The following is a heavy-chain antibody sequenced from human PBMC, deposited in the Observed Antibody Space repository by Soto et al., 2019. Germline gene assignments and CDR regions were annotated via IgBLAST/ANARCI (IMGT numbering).Heavy chain of an antibody. CDR2: ISGSGAST. V-gene: IGHV3-23*01. CDR3: AKVGDDRRGYYYYHYYGMDV. CDR1: GFTFSSYA. J-gene: IGHJ6*02. Sequence: GGSLRLSCAASGFTFSSYAMSWVRQAPGKGLEWVSTISGSGASTYYADSVKGRFTVSRDNSKNTLYLQMNSLRAEDTALYYCAKVGDDRRGYYYYHYYGMDVWGQGTTVTVSS. D-gene: IGHD3-22*01.